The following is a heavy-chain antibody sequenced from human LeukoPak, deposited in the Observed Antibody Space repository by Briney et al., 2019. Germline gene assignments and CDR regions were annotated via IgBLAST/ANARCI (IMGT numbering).Heavy chain of an antibody. CDR1: GFTFSSYA. J-gene: IGHJ4*02. Sequence: GGSLRLSCAASGFTFSSYAMHWVRQAPGKGLEWVAVISYDGSNKYYADSVKGRFTISRDNSKNTLYLQMNSLRAEDTAVYYCARDLVDTAMDFDNWGQGTLVTVSS. CDR3: ARDLVDTAMDFDN. D-gene: IGHD5-18*01. CDR2: ISYDGSNK. V-gene: IGHV3-30-3*01.